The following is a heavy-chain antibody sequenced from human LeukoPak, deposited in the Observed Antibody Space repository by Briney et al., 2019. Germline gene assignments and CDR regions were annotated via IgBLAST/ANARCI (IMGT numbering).Heavy chain of an antibody. Sequence: SETLSLTCAVYGGSFSGYYWSWIRQPPGKGLEWIGEINHSGSTNYNPSLKSRVTISVDTSKNQFSLKLSSVTAADTAVYYCARGISQYSGSYRTAIDYWGQGTLVTVSS. CDR2: INHSGST. CDR1: GGSFSGYY. V-gene: IGHV4-34*01. J-gene: IGHJ4*02. D-gene: IGHD1-26*01. CDR3: ARGISQYSGSYRTAIDY.